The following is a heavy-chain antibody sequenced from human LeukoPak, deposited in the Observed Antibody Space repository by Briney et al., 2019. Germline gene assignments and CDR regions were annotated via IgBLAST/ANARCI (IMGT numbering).Heavy chain of an antibody. CDR1: GGSFSGYY. J-gene: IGHJ4*02. V-gene: IGHV4-34*01. D-gene: IGHD6-19*01. Sequence: SETLSLTCAVYGGSFSGYYWSWIRQPPGKGLEWIGEINHSGSTNYDPSLKSRVTISVDTSKNQFSLKLSSVTAADTAVYYCARQSTYSSGQYYFDYWGQGTLVTVSS. CDR2: INHSGST. CDR3: ARQSTYSSGQYYFDY.